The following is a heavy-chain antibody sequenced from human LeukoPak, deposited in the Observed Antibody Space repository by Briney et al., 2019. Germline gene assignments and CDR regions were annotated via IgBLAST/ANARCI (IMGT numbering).Heavy chain of an antibody. Sequence: ASVKVSCKASGYTFTSYGISWVRQAPGQGLEWMGWISAYNGNTNYAQKFQGRVTITADESTSTAYMELSSLRSEDTAVYYCARDSLRFLEWLSKTYYYYYGMDVWGQGTTVTVSS. CDR1: GYTFTSYG. V-gene: IGHV1-18*01. CDR2: ISAYNGNT. D-gene: IGHD3-3*01. J-gene: IGHJ6*02. CDR3: ARDSLRFLEWLSKTYYYYYGMDV.